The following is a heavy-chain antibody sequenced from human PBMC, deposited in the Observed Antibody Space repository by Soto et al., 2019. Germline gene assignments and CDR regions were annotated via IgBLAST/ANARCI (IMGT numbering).Heavy chain of an antibody. Sequence: QVQLVESGGGVVQPGRSLRLSCAASGFTFSSYGMHWVRQAPGKGLEWVAVISYDGSNKYYADSVKGRFTISRDNSKNTLYLQMNSLRAEDTAVYYCSKYFGSWYLDYWGQGTLVTVSS. V-gene: IGHV3-30*18. CDR1: GFTFSSYG. CDR2: ISYDGSNK. D-gene: IGHD1-26*01. CDR3: SKYFGSWYLDY. J-gene: IGHJ4*02.